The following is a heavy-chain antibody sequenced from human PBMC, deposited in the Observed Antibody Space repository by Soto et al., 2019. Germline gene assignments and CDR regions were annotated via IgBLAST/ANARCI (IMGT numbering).Heavy chain of an antibody. Sequence: SVKVSCKASGGTFSSYTISWVRQAPGQGLEWMGRIIPILGIANYAQKFQGRVTITADKSTSTAYMELSSLRSEDTAVYYCARGGGYDFWSGYYRPTGYYYYYMDVWGKGTTVTVSS. CDR2: IIPILGIA. D-gene: IGHD3-3*01. CDR1: GGTFSSYT. CDR3: ARGGGYDFWSGYYRPTGYYYYYMDV. V-gene: IGHV1-69*02. J-gene: IGHJ6*03.